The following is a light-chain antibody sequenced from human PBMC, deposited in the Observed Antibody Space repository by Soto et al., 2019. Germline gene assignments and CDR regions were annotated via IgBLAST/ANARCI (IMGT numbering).Light chain of an antibody. CDR2: DAL. Sequence: DIQMTQSPSSLSASVGDRVTITCQASQDISYYLNWYQHKPGKAPKLLIYDALNLQTGVPSRFSGSGSGTDFTFTISSLQPEDIATYYCQQYENPPLTFGGGTKVEIK. J-gene: IGKJ4*01. V-gene: IGKV1-33*01. CDR3: QQYENPPLT. CDR1: QDISYY.